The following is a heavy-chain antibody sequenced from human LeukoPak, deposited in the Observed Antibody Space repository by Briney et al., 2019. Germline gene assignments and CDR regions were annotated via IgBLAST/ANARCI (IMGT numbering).Heavy chain of an antibody. CDR1: GFTFSSYW. Sequence: GGSLRLSCAASGFTFSSYWISWVRQAPGKGLEWVANIKQDGSEKYYVDSVKGRFTISRDNAKNSLYLQMNSLRAEDTAVYYCARDSQLRHWGQGTLVTVSS. J-gene: IGHJ4*02. D-gene: IGHD6-6*01. CDR3: ARDSQLRH. CDR2: IKQDGSEK. V-gene: IGHV3-7*01.